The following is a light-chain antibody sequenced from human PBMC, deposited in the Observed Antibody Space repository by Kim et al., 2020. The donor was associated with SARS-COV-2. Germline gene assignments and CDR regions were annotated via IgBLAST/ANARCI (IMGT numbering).Light chain of an antibody. J-gene: IGLJ3*02. CDR3: CSYANGGTWV. CDR2: GDN. Sequence: QSALTQPASVSGSPGQSITISCSGTNNDVGSHDLVSWYQHYPGTAPKLVIYGDNQRPSGVSSRFSGSKSGNTASLTISGLQPEDEADYYCCSYANGGTWVFGGGTKLTVL. CDR1: NNDVGSHDL. V-gene: IGLV2-23*01.